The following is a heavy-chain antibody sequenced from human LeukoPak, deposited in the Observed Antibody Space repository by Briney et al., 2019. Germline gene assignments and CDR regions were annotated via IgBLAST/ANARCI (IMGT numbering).Heavy chain of an antibody. CDR1: GFTFSNYS. D-gene: IGHD3-16*02. J-gene: IGHJ5*02. V-gene: IGHV3-21*01. CDR2: ISSSSSYI. Sequence: GGSLRLSCAASGFTFSNYSMNWVRQAPGKGLEWVSSISSSSSYIYYADSVKGRFTISRDNAKNSLYLQMNSLRAEDTAVYYCARRLRLGDLSFGPGEQRWFDPWGQGTLVTVSS. CDR3: ARRLRLGDLSFGPGEQRWFDP.